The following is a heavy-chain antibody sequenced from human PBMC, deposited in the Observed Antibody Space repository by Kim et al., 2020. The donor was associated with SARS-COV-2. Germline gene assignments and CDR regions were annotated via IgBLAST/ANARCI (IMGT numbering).Heavy chain of an antibody. V-gene: IGHV4-59*08. CDR2: IYYSGST. J-gene: IGHJ3*02. D-gene: IGHD3-22*01. CDR1: GGSISSYY. Sequence: SETLSLTCTVSGGSISSYYWSWIRQPPGKGLEWIGYIYYSGSTNYNPSLKSRVTISVDTSKNQFSLKLSSVTAADTAVYYCARRGYYYDSSGYYGGGTNDAFDIWGQGTMVTVSS. CDR3: ARRGYYYDSSGYYGGGTNDAFDI.